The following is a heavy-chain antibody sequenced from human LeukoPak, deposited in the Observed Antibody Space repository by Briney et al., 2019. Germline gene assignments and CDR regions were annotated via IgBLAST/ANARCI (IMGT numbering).Heavy chain of an antibody. CDR2: MNPNSGNT. V-gene: IGHV1-8*02. J-gene: IGHJ4*02. D-gene: IGHD4-17*01. CDR1: GYTFTSYG. Sequence: ASVKVSCKASGYTFTSYGISWVRQAPGQGLEWMGWMNPNSGNTGYAQKFQGRVTMTRNTSISTAYMELSSLRSEDTAVYYCARGSSPTTLDYWGQGTLVTVSS. CDR3: ARGSSPTTLDY.